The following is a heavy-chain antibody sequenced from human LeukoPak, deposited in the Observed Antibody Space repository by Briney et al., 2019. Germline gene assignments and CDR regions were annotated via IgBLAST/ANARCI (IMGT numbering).Heavy chain of an antibody. D-gene: IGHD3-16*01. J-gene: IGHJ5*02. Sequence: PGGSLRLSCVASGSTFGSVWVSWVRQAPGKALEGVGNIQPDGSGQYPVDSLRGRFTIPRDNDRNSLFLQMNNLRVEDTAVYYCASQHYARFDPWGQGTLVTVSS. V-gene: IGHV3-7*01. CDR2: IQPDGSGQ. CDR1: GSTFGSVW. CDR3: ASQHYARFDP.